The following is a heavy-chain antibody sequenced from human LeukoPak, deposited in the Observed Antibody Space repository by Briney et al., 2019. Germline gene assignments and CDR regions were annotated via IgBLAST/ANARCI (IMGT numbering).Heavy chain of an antibody. D-gene: IGHD5-12*01. J-gene: IGHJ4*02. CDR3: AKDIGDSGYVSGSFDY. CDR2: ISYDGSNK. Sequence: GGSLRLSCAASGFTFSSYGMHWVRQAPGKGLEWVAVISYDGSNKYYADSVKGRFTISRDNSKNTLYLQMNSLRAEDTAVYYCAKDIGDSGYVSGSFDYWGQGTLVTVSS. CDR1: GFTFSSYG. V-gene: IGHV3-30*18.